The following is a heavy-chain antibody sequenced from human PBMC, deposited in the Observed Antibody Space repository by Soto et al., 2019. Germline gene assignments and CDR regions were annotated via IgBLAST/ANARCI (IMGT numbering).Heavy chain of an antibody. CDR1: GGSISNYY. CDR2: IYYSGST. Sequence: SSETLSLTCTVSGGSISNYYWSWIRQPPGKGLEWIGYIYYSGSTNYNPSLKSRDNISVDTSKNQFSLKLSSVTAADTAVYYCARLTAATMGSWFDPWGQGTLVTVSS. V-gene: IGHV4-59*08. J-gene: IGHJ5*02. D-gene: IGHD5-12*01. CDR3: ARLTAATMGSWFDP.